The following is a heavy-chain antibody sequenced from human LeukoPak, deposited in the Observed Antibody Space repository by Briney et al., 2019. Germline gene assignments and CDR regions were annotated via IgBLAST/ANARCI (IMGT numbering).Heavy chain of an antibody. J-gene: IGHJ6*03. CDR2: INPSGGST. CDR3: ARDGYCSGGSCYLKTLSYYMDV. D-gene: IGHD2-15*01. V-gene: IGHV1-46*01. CDR1: GYTFTSYD. Sequence: ASVKVSCKASGYTFTSYDINWVRQAPGQGLEWMGIINPSGGSTSYAQKFQGRVTMTRDMSTSTVYMELSSLRSEDTAVYYCARDGYCSGGSCYLKTLSYYMDVWGKGTTVTVSS.